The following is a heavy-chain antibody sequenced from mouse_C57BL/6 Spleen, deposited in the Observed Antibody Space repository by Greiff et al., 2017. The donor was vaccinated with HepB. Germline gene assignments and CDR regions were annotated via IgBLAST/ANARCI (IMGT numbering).Heavy chain of an antibody. CDR2: IYPGDGDT. J-gene: IGHJ2*01. V-gene: IGHV1-82*01. CDR1: GYAFSSSW. CDR3: ARGKLLDY. Sequence: QVQLQQSGPELVKPGASVKISCKASGYAFSSSWMNWVKQRPGKGLEWIGRIYPGDGDTNYNGKFKGKATLTADKSSSTAYMQLSSLTSEDSAVYFCARGKLLDYWGQGTTLTVSS.